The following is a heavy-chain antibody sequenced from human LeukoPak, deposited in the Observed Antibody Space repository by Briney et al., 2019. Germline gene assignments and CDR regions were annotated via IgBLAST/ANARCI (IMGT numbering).Heavy chain of an antibody. J-gene: IGHJ4*02. Sequence: PGGSLRLSCAASGFTFSSYAMHWVRQAPGKGLEWVAVISYDGSNKYYADSVKGRFTISRDNSKNTLYLQMNSLRAEDTAVYYCARVWGVVVVAVIDYWGQGTLVTVSS. CDR1: GFTFSSYA. D-gene: IGHD2-15*01. CDR3: ARVWGVVVVAVIDY. V-gene: IGHV3-30*04. CDR2: ISYDGSNK.